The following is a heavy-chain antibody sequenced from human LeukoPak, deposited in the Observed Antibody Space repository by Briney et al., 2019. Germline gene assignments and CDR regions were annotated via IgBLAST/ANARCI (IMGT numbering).Heavy chain of an antibody. CDR2: INHSGST. D-gene: IGHD3-22*01. Sequence: PSETLSLTCAVYGGSFSGYYWSWIRQPPGKGLEWIGEINHSGSTNYNPSLKSRVTISVDTSKNQFSLKLSSVTAADTAVYYCASKAPAYYYDSSGYFPLYYYYYYMDVWGKGTTVTVSS. CDR1: GGSFSGYY. CDR3: ASKAPAYYYDSSGYFPLYYYYYYMDV. J-gene: IGHJ6*03. V-gene: IGHV4-34*01.